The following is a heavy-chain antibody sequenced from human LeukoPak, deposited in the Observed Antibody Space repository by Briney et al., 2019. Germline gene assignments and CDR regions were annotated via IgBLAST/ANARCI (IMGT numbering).Heavy chain of an antibody. CDR2: INPNTGAT. CDR3: AGSIAVTGGSFDY. J-gene: IGHJ4*02. V-gene: IGHV1-2*06. Sequence: ASVKVSCKASGYTFTGYYMHWVRQAPGQGLEWMGRINPNTGATNYAQKFQGRVTMTRDTSISTAYMELSRLRSDDTAVHYCAGSIAVTGGSFDYWGQGTLVTVSS. D-gene: IGHD6-19*01. CDR1: GYTFTGYY.